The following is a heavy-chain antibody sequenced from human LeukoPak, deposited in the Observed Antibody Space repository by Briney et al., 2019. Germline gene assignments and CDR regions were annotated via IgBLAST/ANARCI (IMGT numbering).Heavy chain of an antibody. CDR1: GGSISSYY. V-gene: IGHV4-59*08. J-gene: IGHJ3*02. Sequence: PSETLSLTCTVSGGSISSYYWSWIRQPPGKGLEWIGYIYYSGSTNYNPSLKSRVTISVDTSKNQFSLKLSSVTAADTAVYYCARQLGAAAGPPDAFDIWGQGTMVTVSS. D-gene: IGHD6-13*01. CDR2: IYYSGST. CDR3: ARQLGAAAGPPDAFDI.